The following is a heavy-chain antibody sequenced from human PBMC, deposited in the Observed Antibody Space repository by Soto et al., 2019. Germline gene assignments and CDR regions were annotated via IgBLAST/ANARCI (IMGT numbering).Heavy chain of an antibody. D-gene: IGHD2-21*02. V-gene: IGHV3-23*01. CDR3: AKDSGIVAVTASNWFDP. CDR2: ISGGGGSK. J-gene: IGHJ5*02. Sequence: GGSLRLSCAASGFTFSSYAMSWVRQAPGKGLEWVSAISGGGGSKYYADSVKGRFTISRDNSKKTLYLQMNSLRAEDTAVYYCAKDSGIVAVTASNWFDPWGRGTLVTVSS. CDR1: GFTFSSYA.